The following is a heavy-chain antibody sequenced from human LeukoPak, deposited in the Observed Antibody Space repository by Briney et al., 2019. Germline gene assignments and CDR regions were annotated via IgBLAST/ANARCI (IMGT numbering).Heavy chain of an antibody. J-gene: IGHJ6*02. CDR2: IKSKSDRGTT. CDR3: TTLGQLERQGAYYYGMDV. Sequence: PGGSLRLSCAASGFIFSNAWMNWVRQAPGKGLEWVGRIKSKSDRGTTDYAAPVKGRFTISRDDSKNTVFLQMNSLKTEDTAVYYCTTLGQLERQGAYYYGMDVWGQGTTVTVSS. V-gene: IGHV3-15*01. D-gene: IGHD1-1*01. CDR1: GFIFSNAW.